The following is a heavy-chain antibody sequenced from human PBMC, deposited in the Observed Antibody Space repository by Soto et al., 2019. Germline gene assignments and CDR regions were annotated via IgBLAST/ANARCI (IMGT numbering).Heavy chain of an antibody. Sequence: PGGSLRLSCAASGFTFSTYEMNWVRQAPGKGLEWVSYISSSGSFIYYADSVKGRFTISRDNAKNSLYLQMNSLRAEDTAVYYCAKGGPSTWNYLGWCDPWGQGTLVTVS. V-gene: IGHV3-48*03. CDR1: GFTFSTYE. CDR3: AKGGPSTWNYLGWCDP. CDR2: ISSSGSFI. J-gene: IGHJ5*02. D-gene: IGHD1-7*01.